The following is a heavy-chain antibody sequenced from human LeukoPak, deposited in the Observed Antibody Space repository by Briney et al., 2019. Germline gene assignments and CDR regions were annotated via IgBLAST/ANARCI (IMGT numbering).Heavy chain of an antibody. V-gene: IGHV1-24*01. CDR3: ARVPRSSTTYYYGSGRNYYFDY. Sequence: GASVKVSCKVSGYTLTELSMHWVRQAPGKGLEWMGGFDPEDGETIYAQKFQGRVTMTEDTSTDTAYMELSSLRSDDTAVYYCARVPRSSTTYYYGSGRNYYFDYWGQGTLVTVSS. J-gene: IGHJ4*02. CDR1: GYTLTELS. D-gene: IGHD3-10*01. CDR2: FDPEDGET.